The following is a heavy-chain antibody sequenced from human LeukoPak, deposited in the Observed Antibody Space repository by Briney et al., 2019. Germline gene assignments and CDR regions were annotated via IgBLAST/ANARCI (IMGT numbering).Heavy chain of an antibody. CDR1: GFTFSSYA. CDR3: AVWGYCINGVCKKKAAGAFDI. D-gene: IGHD2-8*01. CDR2: ISYDGSNK. J-gene: IGHJ3*02. Sequence: GGSLRLSCAASGFTFSSYAMHWVRQAPGKGLEWVAVISYDGSNKYYADSVKGRFTISRDNSKNTLYLQMNSLRAEDTAVYYCAVWGYCINGVCKKKAAGAFDIWGQGTMVTVSS. V-gene: IGHV3-30-3*01.